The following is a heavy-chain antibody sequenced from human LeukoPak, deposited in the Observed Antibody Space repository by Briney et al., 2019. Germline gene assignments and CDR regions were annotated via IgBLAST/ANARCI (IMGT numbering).Heavy chain of an antibody. J-gene: IGHJ4*02. CDR3: AREELERPAALDY. Sequence: GGSLRLSCAASGFTFSSYGMHWVRQAPGKGLEWVAFIRYDGSNKYYADSVKGRFTISSDNSKNTLYLQMNSLRAEDTAVYYCAREELERPAALDYWGQGTLVTVSS. V-gene: IGHV3-30*02. CDR1: GFTFSSYG. D-gene: IGHD1-1*01. CDR2: IRYDGSNK.